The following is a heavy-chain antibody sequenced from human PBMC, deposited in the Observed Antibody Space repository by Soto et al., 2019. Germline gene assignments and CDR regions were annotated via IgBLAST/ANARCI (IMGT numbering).Heavy chain of an antibody. D-gene: IGHD2-15*01. CDR3: AREVIVVAATRLFDP. CDR1: GGSISSGDYY. Sequence: SETLSLTCTVSGGSISSGDYYWSWIRQPPGKGLEWIGYIYYSGSTYYNPSLKSQVTISVDTSKNQFSLKLSSVTAADTAVYYFAREVIVVAATRLFDPWGQGTLVTVSS. J-gene: IGHJ5*02. V-gene: IGHV4-30-4*01. CDR2: IYYSGST.